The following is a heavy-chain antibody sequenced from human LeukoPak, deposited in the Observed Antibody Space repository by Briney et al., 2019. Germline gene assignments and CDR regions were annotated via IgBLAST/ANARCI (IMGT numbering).Heavy chain of an antibody. CDR1: GGTFSSYA. CDR2: IIPIFGTA. CDR3: ARAGGYSSSWPGVHYFDY. Sequence: SVKVSCKASGGTFSSYAISWVRQAPGQGLEWMGGIIPIFGTANYAQKFQGRVTITADESASTAYMELSSLRSEDTAVYYCARAGGYSSSWPGVHYFDYWGQGTLVTVSS. D-gene: IGHD6-13*01. V-gene: IGHV1-69*13. J-gene: IGHJ4*02.